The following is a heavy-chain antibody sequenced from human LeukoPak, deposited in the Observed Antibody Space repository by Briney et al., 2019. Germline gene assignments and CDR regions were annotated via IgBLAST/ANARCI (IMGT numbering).Heavy chain of an antibody. V-gene: IGHV3-33*01. Sequence: GGSLRLSCAASGFTFSSYGFHWVRQAPGQGLEWVAVIWYDGSKKYYADSVKGRFTISRDNSKNTVYLQMNSLRAEDTAVYYCARESPGGGAGAFDIWGQGTMVTVSS. CDR2: IWYDGSKK. D-gene: IGHD1-26*01. J-gene: IGHJ3*02. CDR3: ARESPGGGAGAFDI. CDR1: GFTFSSYG.